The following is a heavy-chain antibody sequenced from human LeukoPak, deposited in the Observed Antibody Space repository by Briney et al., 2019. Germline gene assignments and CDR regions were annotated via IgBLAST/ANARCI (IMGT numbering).Heavy chain of an antibody. J-gene: IGHJ4*02. CDR1: GYTLTELS. CDR2: FDPEDGET. V-gene: IGHV1-24*01. Sequence: ASVKVSCKVSGYTLTELSMHWVRQAPGKGLEWMGGFDPEDGETIYAQKFQGRVTTTEDTSTDTAYMELSSLRSEDTAVYYCATPGYYEILTGFPPFDYWGQGTLVTVSS. D-gene: IGHD3-9*01. CDR3: ATPGYYEILTGFPPFDY.